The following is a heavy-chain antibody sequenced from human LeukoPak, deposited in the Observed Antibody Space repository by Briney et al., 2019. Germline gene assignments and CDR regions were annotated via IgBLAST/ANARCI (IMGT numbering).Heavy chain of an antibody. CDR1: GGSSSGYY. CDR2: INHSGST. Sequence: SETLSLTCAVYGGSSSGYYWSWIRQPPGKGLEWIGEINHSGSTNYNPSLKSRVTISVDTSKNQFSLKLSSVTAADTAVYYCARGGGGLITLRNFDYWGQGTLVTVSS. V-gene: IGHV4-34*01. D-gene: IGHD4-17*01. CDR3: ARGGGGLITLRNFDY. J-gene: IGHJ4*02.